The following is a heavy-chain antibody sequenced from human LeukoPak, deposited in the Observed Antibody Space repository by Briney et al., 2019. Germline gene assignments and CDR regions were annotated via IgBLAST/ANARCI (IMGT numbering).Heavy chain of an antibody. Sequence: SETLSLTCAVYGGSFSGYYWSWIRQPPGKGLEWIGEINHSGSTNYNPSLKSRVTISVNTSKNQFSLKLSSVTAADTAVYYCARLVARPNHYYGSGSYVTLPYYYMDVWGKGTTVTISS. CDR3: ARLVARPNHYYGSGSYVTLPYYYMDV. V-gene: IGHV4-34*01. CDR2: INHSGST. CDR1: GGSFSGYY. D-gene: IGHD3-10*01. J-gene: IGHJ6*03.